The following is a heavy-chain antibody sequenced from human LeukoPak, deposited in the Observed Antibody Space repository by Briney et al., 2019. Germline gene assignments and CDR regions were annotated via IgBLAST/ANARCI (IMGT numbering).Heavy chain of an antibody. D-gene: IGHD3-10*01. CDR3: ARELGITMVRGVISNAFDI. Sequence: ASETLSLTCTVSGGSISSYYWSWIRQPPGKGLEWIGYIYYSGSTNYNPSLKSRVTISVDTSKNQFSLKLSSVTAADTAVYYCARELGITMVRGVISNAFDIWGQGTMVTVSS. V-gene: IGHV4-59*01. CDR2: IYYSGST. J-gene: IGHJ3*02. CDR1: GGSISSYY.